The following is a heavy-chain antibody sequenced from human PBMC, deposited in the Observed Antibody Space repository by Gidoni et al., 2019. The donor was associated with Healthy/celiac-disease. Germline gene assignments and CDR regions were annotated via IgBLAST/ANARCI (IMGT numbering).Heavy chain of an antibody. D-gene: IGHD3-9*01. CDR1: GFTVSSNY. CDR2: IYSGGST. CDR3: ARVGAGDWLRYFDY. J-gene: IGHJ4*02. Sequence: EVQLVETGGGLIQPGGSLRLSCAASGFTVSSNYMSWVRQAPGKGLEWVSVIYSGGSTYYADSVKGRFTISRDNSKNTLYLQMNSLRAEDTAVYYCARVGAGDWLRYFDYWGQGTLVTVSS. V-gene: IGHV3-53*02.